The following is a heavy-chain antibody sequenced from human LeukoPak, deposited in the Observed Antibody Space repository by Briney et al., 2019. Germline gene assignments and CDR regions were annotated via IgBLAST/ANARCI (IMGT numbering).Heavy chain of an antibody. J-gene: IGHJ4*02. CDR3: ATDRDNSDWQKRFDS. D-gene: IGHD2-21*02. V-gene: IGHV3-7*01. CDR1: GFTFSTYW. CDR2: ISQDASEI. Sequence: GGSLRLSCAASGFTFSTYWITWDRQAPGKGLEWVGNISQDASEINYVDSVRGRFTISRDNAKNSLHLQMNSLRAEDTAVYYCATDRDNSDWQKRFDSWGQGTLVTVSS.